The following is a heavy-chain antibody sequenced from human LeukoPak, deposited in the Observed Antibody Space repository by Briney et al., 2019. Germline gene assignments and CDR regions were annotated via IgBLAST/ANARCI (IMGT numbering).Heavy chain of an antibody. Sequence: ASVTVSFKSTGYTFTDYYIHLVRQPPAQALEWMGWINTNSGDTKYPQKFQDRVTMTRDTSTTTAYMDLTRLKSEDTAVYYCARSERRLDISHYYYPLDVWGQGTTVTVSS. V-gene: IGHV1-2*02. CDR1: GYTFTDYY. J-gene: IGHJ6*02. CDR2: INTNSGDT. CDR3: ARSERRLDISHYYYPLDV. D-gene: IGHD1-1*01.